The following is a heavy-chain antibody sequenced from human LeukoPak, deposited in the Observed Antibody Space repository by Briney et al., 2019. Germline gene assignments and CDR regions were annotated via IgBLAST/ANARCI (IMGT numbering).Heavy chain of an antibody. D-gene: IGHD4-17*01. J-gene: IGHJ4*02. Sequence: PSQTLSLTCTVSGGSIRSGDYYWSWSRQPPGKGLEWIGYIYYSGSTYYNPSLKSRVTISVDTSKNQFSLKLSSVTAADTAVYYCARVRTYGDYWYWGQGTLVTVSS. V-gene: IGHV4-30-4*01. CDR3: ARVRTYGDYWY. CDR2: IYYSGST. CDR1: GGSIRSGDYY.